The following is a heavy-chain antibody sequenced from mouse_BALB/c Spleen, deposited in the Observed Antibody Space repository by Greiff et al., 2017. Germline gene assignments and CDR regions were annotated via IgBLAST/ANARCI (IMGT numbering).Heavy chain of an antibody. J-gene: IGHJ3*01. CDR3: ASGDLFAY. CDR1: GFNIKDTY. Sequence: EVKLQESGAELVKPGASVKLSCTASGFNIKDTYMHWVKQRPEQGLEWIGRIDPANGNTKYDPKFQGKATITADTSSNTAYLQLSSLTSEDTAVYYCASGDLFAYWGQGTLVTVSA. V-gene: IGHV14-3*02. CDR2: IDPANGNT.